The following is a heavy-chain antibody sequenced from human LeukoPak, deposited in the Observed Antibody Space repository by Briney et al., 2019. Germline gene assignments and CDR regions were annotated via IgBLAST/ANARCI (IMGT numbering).Heavy chain of an antibody. CDR1: GFTFSSYA. V-gene: IGHV3-23*01. Sequence: PGGSLRLPCAASGFTFSSYAMSWVRQAPGKGLEWVSAISGSGGSTYHADSVKGRFTISRDNSKNTLYLQMNSLRAEDTAVYYCAKDRDPVVVAVWFDYWGQGTLVTVSS. CDR3: AKDRDPVVVAVWFDY. CDR2: ISGSGGST. J-gene: IGHJ4*02. D-gene: IGHD2-15*01.